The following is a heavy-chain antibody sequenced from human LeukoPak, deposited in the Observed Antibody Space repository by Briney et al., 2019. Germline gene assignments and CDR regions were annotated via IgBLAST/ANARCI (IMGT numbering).Heavy chain of an antibody. D-gene: IGHD6-13*01. V-gene: IGHV4-38-2*01. CDR2: IYHSGST. CDR3: ARVPFIAAAGTNWFDP. Sequence: PSETLSLTCAVSSYSISSGYYWGWIRQPPGKGLEWIGSIYHSGSTYYNPSLKSRVTISVDTSKNQFSLKLSSVTAADTAVYYCARVPFIAAAGTNWFDPWGQGTLVTVSS. J-gene: IGHJ5*02. CDR1: SYSISSGYY.